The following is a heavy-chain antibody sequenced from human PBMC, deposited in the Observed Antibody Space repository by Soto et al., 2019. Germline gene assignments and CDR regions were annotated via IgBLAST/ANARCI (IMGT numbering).Heavy chain of an antibody. CDR1: GFTFSSYA. CDR2: ISYDGSNK. D-gene: IGHD2-15*01. Sequence: QVQLVESGGGVVQPGRSLRLSCAASGFTFSSYAMHWVRQAPGKGLEWVAVISYDGSNKYYADSVKGRFTISRDNSKNTLYLQMTSLRAEDTAVYYCARADRYCSGGSCYSYWSFFDYWGQEPWSPSPQ. J-gene: IGHJ4*01. CDR3: ARADRYCSGGSCYSYWSFFDY. V-gene: IGHV3-30-3*01.